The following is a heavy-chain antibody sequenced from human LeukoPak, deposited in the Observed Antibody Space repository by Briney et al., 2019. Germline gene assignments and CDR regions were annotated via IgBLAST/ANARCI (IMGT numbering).Heavy chain of an antibody. CDR1: GYTFTSYY. Sequence: ASVKVSCKASGYTFTSYYMHWVRQAPGQGLEWMGIINPSGGSTSYAQKFQGRVTMTRDTSTSTVYMELSSLRSEDTAVYYCARVGSIVGATTSHYYYYYMDVWGKGTTVTVSS. CDR2: INPSGGST. CDR3: ARVGSIVGATTSHYYYYYMDV. D-gene: IGHD1-26*01. J-gene: IGHJ6*03. V-gene: IGHV1-46*01.